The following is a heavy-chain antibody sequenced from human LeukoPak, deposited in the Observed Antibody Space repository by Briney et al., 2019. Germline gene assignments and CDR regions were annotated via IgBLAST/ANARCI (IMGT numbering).Heavy chain of an antibody. J-gene: IGHJ3*02. CDR3: ARAGIVPAAPVSFDI. V-gene: IGHV1-18*01. Sequence: GASVKVSCKASGYTFTSYGISWVRQAPGQGLEWMGWISAYNGNKNYAQKLQGRVTMTTDTSTSTAYMELRSLRSDDTAVYYCARAGIVPAAPVSFDIWGQGTMVTVSS. CDR1: GYTFTSYG. D-gene: IGHD2-2*01. CDR2: ISAYNGNK.